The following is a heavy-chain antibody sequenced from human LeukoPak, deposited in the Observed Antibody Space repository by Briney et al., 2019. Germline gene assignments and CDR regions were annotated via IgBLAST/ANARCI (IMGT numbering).Heavy chain of an antibody. CDR3: AREDVDTYGMDV. CDR1: GGSISSGGYY. V-gene: IGHV4-31*03. D-gene: IGHD3/OR15-3a*01. CDR2: IYYSGST. Sequence: SQTLSLTCTVSGGSISSGGYYWSWIRQHPGKGLEWIGYIYYSGSTYYNPSLKSRVTISVGTSKNQFSLKLSSVTAADTAVYYCAREDVDTYGMDVWGQGTTVTVSS. J-gene: IGHJ6*02.